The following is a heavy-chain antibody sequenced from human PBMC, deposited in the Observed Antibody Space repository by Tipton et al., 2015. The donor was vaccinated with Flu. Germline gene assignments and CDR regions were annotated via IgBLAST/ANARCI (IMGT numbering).Heavy chain of an antibody. J-gene: IGHJ4*02. CDR3: ARPGRERQTDYYDTSGYSYFDY. CDR1: GYTFTMHA. CDR2: IHAVNGAT. D-gene: IGHD3-22*01. V-gene: IGHV1-3*01. Sequence: QVQLVQSGAEVKKPGASVKVSCRTSGYTFTMHAIHWVRQAPGRSLEWMGWIHAVNGATKYSHKFKGRVTIARDTSARTAYMELSSLTSEDTAVYYCARPGRERQTDYYDTSGYSYFDYWGQGTLVTVSS.